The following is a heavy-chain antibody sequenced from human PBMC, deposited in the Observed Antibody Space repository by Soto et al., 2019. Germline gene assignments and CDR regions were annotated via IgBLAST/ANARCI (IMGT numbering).Heavy chain of an antibody. CDR2: ISSSGSTI. V-gene: IGHV3-11*01. D-gene: IGHD3-10*01. CDR1: GFTFSDYY. J-gene: IGHJ6*03. CDR3: ARDQVITMVRGAFYYYYYMDV. Sequence: QVQLVESGGGLVKPGGSLRLSCAASGFTFSDYYMSWIRQAPGKGLEWVSYISSSGSTIYYADSVKGRFTISRDNAKNSLYLQMNSLRAGDTAVYYCARDQVITMVRGAFYYYYYMDVWGKGTTVTVSS.